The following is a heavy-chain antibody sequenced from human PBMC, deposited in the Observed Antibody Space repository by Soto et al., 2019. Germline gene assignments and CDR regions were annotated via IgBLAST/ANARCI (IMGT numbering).Heavy chain of an antibody. CDR2: INPNSGGT. Sequence: ASVKVSCKASGYTFTGYYMHWVRQAPGQGLEWMGWINPNSGGTNYAQKFQGRVTMTRDTSISTAYMELSRLRSDDTAVYYCARDPSYSGSWNSSFDYWGQGTLVTVSS. CDR1: GYTFTGYY. D-gene: IGHD6-13*01. CDR3: ARDPSYSGSWNSSFDY. J-gene: IGHJ4*02. V-gene: IGHV1-2*02.